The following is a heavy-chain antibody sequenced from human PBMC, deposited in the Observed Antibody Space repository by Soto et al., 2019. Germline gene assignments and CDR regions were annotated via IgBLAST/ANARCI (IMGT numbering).Heavy chain of an antibody. V-gene: IGHV4-61*01. D-gene: IGHD3-3*01. CDR2: IYYSGST. CDR1: GGSVSSGSYY. J-gene: IGHJ6*03. Sequence: SETLSLTCTVSGGSVSSGSYYWSWIRQPPGKGLEWIGYIYYSGSTNYNPSLKSRVTISVDTSKNQFSLKLSSVTAADTAVYYCARADYDFWSGYYYYYMDVWGKGTTVTVSS. CDR3: ARADYDFWSGYYYYYMDV.